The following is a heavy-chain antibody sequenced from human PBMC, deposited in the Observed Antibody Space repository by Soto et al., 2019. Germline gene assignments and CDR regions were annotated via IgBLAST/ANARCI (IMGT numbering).Heavy chain of an antibody. CDR1: GYTFTDSY. D-gene: IGHD1-7*01. V-gene: IGHV1-2*02. CDR3: ARARNWIYGPGY. CDR2: INPNSDGT. J-gene: IGHJ4*02. Sequence: ASVKVSCKASGYTFTDSYIHWVRQAPGQGLEWMGWINPNSDGTNYAQKFQGRATMTSDTSISTVYLEVHRLRSVDTAVYYCARARNWIYGPGYRGKGTLVTVSS.